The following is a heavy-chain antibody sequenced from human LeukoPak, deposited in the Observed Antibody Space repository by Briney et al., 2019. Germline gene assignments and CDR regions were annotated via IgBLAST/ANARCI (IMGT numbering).Heavy chain of an antibody. V-gene: IGHV3-48*04. CDR2: VSISSGTI. CDR1: GFTFIGHN. J-gene: IGHJ4*02. D-gene: IGHD3-16*01. CDR3: ARAMSTFGGVRNYFDS. Sequence: GGSLRLSCAASGFTFIGHNMNWVGQAPGKGLEGVAFVSISSGTIYYADSVKGRFSISRDNAKSSLDLEMNSLRAEDTAVYYCARAMSTFGGVRNYFDSWGQGTLVTVSS.